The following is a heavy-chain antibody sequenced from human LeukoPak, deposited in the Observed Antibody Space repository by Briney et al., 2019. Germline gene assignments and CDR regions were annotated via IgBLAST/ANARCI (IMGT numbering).Heavy chain of an antibody. V-gene: IGHV1-2*02. CDR2: INPNSGGT. J-gene: IGHJ1*01. CDR1: GYTFTDYL. Sequence: ASVKVSCKSSGYTFTDYLVHWVRQAPEQGLEWMGSINPNSGGTKHAQNFQGRVTMTRDTSISTAYMELSRLGSDDTAVYYCARDLYFHHWGQGTLVTVSS. CDR3: ARDLYFHH.